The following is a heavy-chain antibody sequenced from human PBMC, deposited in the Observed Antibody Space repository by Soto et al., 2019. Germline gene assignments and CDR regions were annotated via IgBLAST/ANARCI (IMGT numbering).Heavy chain of an antibody. J-gene: IGHJ3*02. CDR2: IFHSGST. D-gene: IGHD4-17*01. V-gene: IGHV4-31*03. CDR3: ARDGYGDYRSHNAFDI. CDR1: GGSISSGGYY. Sequence: QVQLQESGPGLVKPSQTLSLTCTVSGGSISSGGYYWSWIRQHPGKGLEWIGYIFHSGSTYYNPSLKSRVTMSVDTSKNQFSLKLNSVTAADTDMYYCARDGYGDYRSHNAFDIWGQGTMVIVSS.